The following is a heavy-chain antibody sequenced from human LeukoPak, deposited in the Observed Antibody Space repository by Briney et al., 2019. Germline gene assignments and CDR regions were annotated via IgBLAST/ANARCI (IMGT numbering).Heavy chain of an antibody. CDR2: ISSNGGSI. V-gene: IGHV3-64*01. CDR3: ATPRFGFSHMDV. Sequence: GRSLRLSWAASGFTVGSYSIHCVRQAPGKWLEFVSGISSNGGSIYYANSVKGRFTISRDNSKSTLYLQMASLRGEAMAVYYCATPRFGFSHMDVWGQGTTVTVSS. CDR1: GFTVGSYS. J-gene: IGHJ6*02. D-gene: IGHD3-10*01.